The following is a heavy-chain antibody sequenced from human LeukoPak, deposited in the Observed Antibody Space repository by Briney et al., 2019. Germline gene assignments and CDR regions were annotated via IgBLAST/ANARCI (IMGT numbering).Heavy chain of an antibody. CDR1: GGSISSYY. D-gene: IGHD7-27*01. Sequence: SETLSLTCTVSGGSISSYYWSWIRQPPGKGLEWIGYIYYSGSTTYNPSLKSRVTISVDKSKNQFSLKLSSVTAADTAVYYCARATDWGNYYYYYGMDVWGQGTTVTVSS. CDR3: ARATDWGNYYYYYGMDV. V-gene: IGHV4-59*12. CDR2: IYYSGST. J-gene: IGHJ6*02.